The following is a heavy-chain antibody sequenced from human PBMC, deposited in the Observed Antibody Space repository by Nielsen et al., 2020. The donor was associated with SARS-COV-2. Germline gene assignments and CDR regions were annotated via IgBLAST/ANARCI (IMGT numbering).Heavy chain of an antibody. Sequence: SETLSLTCAVSGASITTNTWWSWVRQPPGQGLEWVGEISHTGSTNYNPSLKSRVTMSMDKSKNQFSLKLRSVTAADTAVYFCARRNTVVVPSPILGLGPYFFSYYMDVWAKGTSVTVSS. CDR2: ISHTGST. D-gene: IGHD3-3*01. J-gene: IGHJ6*03. CDR3: ARRNTVVVPSPILGLGPYFFSYYMDV. CDR1: GASITTNTW. V-gene: IGHV4-4*02.